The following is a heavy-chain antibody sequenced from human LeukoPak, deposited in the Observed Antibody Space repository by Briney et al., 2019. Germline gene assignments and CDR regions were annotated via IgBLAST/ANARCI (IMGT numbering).Heavy chain of an antibody. CDR2: IIPILGIA. D-gene: IGHD3-10*01. CDR3: ARDPRTLAMVRGAYFDY. Sequence: SVKVSCKASGYTFTSYGISWVRQAPGQGLEWMGRIIPILGIANYAQKFQGRVTITADKSTSTAYMELSSLRSEDTAVYYCARDPRTLAMVRGAYFDYWGQGTLVTVSS. J-gene: IGHJ4*02. CDR1: GYTFTSYG. V-gene: IGHV1-69*04.